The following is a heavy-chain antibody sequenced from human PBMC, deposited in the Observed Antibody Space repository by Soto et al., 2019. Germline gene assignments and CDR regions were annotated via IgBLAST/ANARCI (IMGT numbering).Heavy chain of an antibody. J-gene: IGHJ4*02. V-gene: IGHV3-7*01. CDR3: ADPTDLDY. D-gene: IGHD4-4*01. Sequence: VGSLRLSCAASGFIFSNHWMSWVRQAPGKGLEWVASIQPDGSEKYYVDSMKGRFTISRDNAKNSLYLQMNILRVEDTAVYYCADPTDLDYWGQGTLVTVSS. CDR1: GFIFSNHW. CDR2: IQPDGSEK.